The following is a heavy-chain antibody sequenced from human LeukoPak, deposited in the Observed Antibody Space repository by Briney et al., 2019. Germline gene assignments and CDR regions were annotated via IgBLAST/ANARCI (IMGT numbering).Heavy chain of an antibody. CDR3: ARGPNSNWSGLDF. D-gene: IGHD6-6*01. CDR2: ISSRSSTI. Sequence: PGGSLRLSCTASGFTFSNYNMNWVRQAPGKGLEWVSYISSRSSTITYADSVKGRFTISRDNAKNSLYLQMNSLRAEDTAVYYCARGPNSNWSGLDFWGQGTLLTVSS. J-gene: IGHJ4*02. V-gene: IGHV3-48*01. CDR1: GFTFSNYN.